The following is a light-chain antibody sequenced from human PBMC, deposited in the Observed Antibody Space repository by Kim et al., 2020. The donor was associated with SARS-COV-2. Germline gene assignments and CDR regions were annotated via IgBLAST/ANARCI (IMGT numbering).Light chain of an antibody. CDR2: DVS. CDR1: SSDVGGYNY. Sequence: QPVLTQPASVSGSPGQSITISCTGTSSDVGGYNYVSWYQQHPGKAPKLMIYDVSNRPSGVSNRFSASKSGNTASLTISGLQAEDEADYYCSSYTSSSPHVFGTGTKLTVL. CDR3: SSYTSSSPHV. V-gene: IGLV2-14*03. J-gene: IGLJ1*01.